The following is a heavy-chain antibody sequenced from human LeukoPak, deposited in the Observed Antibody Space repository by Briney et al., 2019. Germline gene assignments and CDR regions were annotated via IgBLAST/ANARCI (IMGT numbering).Heavy chain of an antibody. J-gene: IGHJ4*02. V-gene: IGHV3-23*01. CDR2: IFPSGGEI. CDR1: GFTLSSYG. Sequence: PGGSLRLSCAASGFTLSSYGMIWVRQPPGKGLEWVSSIFPSGGEIHYADSVRGRFTISRDNSKSTLSLQMNSLRVEDTAIYYCATYRQVLLPFESWGQGTLVTVSS. CDR3: ATYRQVLLPFES. D-gene: IGHD5-18*01.